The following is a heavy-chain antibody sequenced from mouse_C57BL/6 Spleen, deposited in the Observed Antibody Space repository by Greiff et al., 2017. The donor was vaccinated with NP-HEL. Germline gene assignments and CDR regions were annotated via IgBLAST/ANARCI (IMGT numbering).Heavy chain of an antibody. Sequence: VQLKESGAELVKPGASVQLSCKASGYPFTEYTIHWVKQRSGQGLEWIGWFYPGRGSIKYNEKFKDKATLTADKSSSTVYMELSRLTSEDSAVYFCARHEDGQRYFDYWGQGTTLTVSS. CDR1: GYPFTEYT. V-gene: IGHV1-62-2*01. CDR3: ARHEDGQRYFDY. J-gene: IGHJ2*01. CDR2: FYPGRGSI.